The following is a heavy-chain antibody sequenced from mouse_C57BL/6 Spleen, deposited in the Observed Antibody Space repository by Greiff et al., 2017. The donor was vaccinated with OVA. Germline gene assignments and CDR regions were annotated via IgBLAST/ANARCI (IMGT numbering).Heavy chain of an antibody. V-gene: IGHV4-1*01. CDR3: ARPSYYYGYWYFDV. J-gene: IGHJ1*03. CDR1: GIDFSRYW. Sequence: AGGGIDFSRYWMSWVRRAPGKGLEWIGEINPDSSTINYAPSLKDKFIISRDNAKNTLYLQMSKVRSEDTALYYCARPSYYYGYWYFDVWGTGTTVTVSS. D-gene: IGHD1-1*01. CDR2: INPDSSTI.